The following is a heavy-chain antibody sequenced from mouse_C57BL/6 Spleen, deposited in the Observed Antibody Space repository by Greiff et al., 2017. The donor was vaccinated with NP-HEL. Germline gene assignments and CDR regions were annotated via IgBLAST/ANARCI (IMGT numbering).Heavy chain of an antibody. CDR2: INPNNGGT. V-gene: IGHV1-18*01. CDR3: ARYDYDGSFAY. CDR1: GYTFTDYN. J-gene: IGHJ3*01. D-gene: IGHD2-4*01. Sequence: EVQLQQSGPELVKPGASVKIPCKASGYTFTDYNMDWVKQSHGKSLEWIGDINPNNGGTIYNQKFKGKATLTVDKSSSTAYMELRSLTSEDTAVYYCARYDYDGSFAYWGQGTLVTVSA.